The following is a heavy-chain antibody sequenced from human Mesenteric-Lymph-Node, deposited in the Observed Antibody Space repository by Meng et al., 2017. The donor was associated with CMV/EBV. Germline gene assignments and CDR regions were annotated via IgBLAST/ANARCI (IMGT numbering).Heavy chain of an antibody. Sequence: ASVKVSCKASGYTFTDNYMHWVRQAPGQGPEWLGWINPRSGNTNLAQRFQARVTLTRDTSVNTLYMELNSLTSDDTAVYYCASGPNYDFWTGPSWGQGTLVTVSS. CDR2: INPRSGNT. V-gene: IGHV1-2*02. CDR1: GYTFTDNY. D-gene: IGHD3-3*01. CDR3: ASGPNYDFWTGPS. J-gene: IGHJ5*02.